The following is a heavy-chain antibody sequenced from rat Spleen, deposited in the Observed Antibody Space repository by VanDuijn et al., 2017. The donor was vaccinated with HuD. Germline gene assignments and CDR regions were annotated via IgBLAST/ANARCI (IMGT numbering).Heavy chain of an antibody. CDR1: GFTFSNAA. V-gene: IGHV10-5*01. D-gene: IGHD1-9*01. CDR3: TAEGTMGITHVMDA. Sequence: VQVVESGGGLVQPKESLKISCAASGFTFSNAAMYWVRQAPGKGLEWVARIRTKPNNYVTYYADSVKGRFTISRDDSRSRVYLQMDNLKTEDTAMYYCTAEGTMGITHVMDAWGQGTSVTVSS. CDR2: IRTKPNNYVT. J-gene: IGHJ4*01.